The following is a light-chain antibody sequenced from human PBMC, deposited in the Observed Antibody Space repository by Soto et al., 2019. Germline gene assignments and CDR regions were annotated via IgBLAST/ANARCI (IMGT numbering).Light chain of an antibody. V-gene: IGKV4-1*01. CDR3: QQYESTPPT. CDR1: QSVLYSSNNKNY. Sequence: DIVMTQSPDSLAVSLGERATINCKSSQSVLYSSNNKNYLAWYQQRPGQPPKLLIYWASTRESGVPDRFSGRGSGTAFTLTISRLQAEDGAVYYCQQYESTPPTFGQGTKLEIK. CDR2: WAS. J-gene: IGKJ2*01.